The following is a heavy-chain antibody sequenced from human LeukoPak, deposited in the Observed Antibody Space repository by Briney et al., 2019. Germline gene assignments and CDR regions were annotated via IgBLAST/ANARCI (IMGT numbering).Heavy chain of an antibody. CDR2: INPSGGST. CDR3: ARGLRIAAAGTSNWFDP. CDR1: GYTFTSYG. Sequence: ASVKVSCKASGYTFTSYGINWVRQAPGQGLEWMGIINPSGGSTSYAQKFQGRVTMTRNTSISTAYMELSSLRSEDTAVYYCARGLRIAAAGTSNWFDPWGQGTLVTVSS. V-gene: IGHV1-8*02. D-gene: IGHD6-13*01. J-gene: IGHJ5*02.